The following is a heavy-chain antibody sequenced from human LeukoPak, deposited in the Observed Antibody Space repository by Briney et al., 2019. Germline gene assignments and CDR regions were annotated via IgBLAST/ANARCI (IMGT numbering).Heavy chain of an antibody. CDR1: GYTFTGYY. CDR3: ARGLEEDFWSGYGDY. D-gene: IGHD3-3*01. CDR2: INPNSGGT. V-gene: IGHV1-2*02. Sequence: GASVKVSCKASGYTFTGYYMHWVRQAPGQGLEWMGWINPNSGGTNYAQKFQGRVTMTRDTSISTAYMELSRLRSDDTAVYYCARGLEEDFWSGYGDYWGQGTLVTVSS. J-gene: IGHJ4*02.